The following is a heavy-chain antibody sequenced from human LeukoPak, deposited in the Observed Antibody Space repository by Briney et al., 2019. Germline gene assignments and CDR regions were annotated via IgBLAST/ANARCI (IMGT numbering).Heavy chain of an antibody. CDR1: GFTFSSYE. CDR3: ARSKTESSWYADY. CDR2: ISSSGSTI. Sequence: GGSLRLSCAASGFTFSSYEMNWVRQAPGKGLEWVSYISSSGSTIYYADSVKGRFTVSRDNAKNSLYLQMNSLRAEDTAVYYCARSKTESSWYADYWGQGTLVTVSS. D-gene: IGHD6-13*01. V-gene: IGHV3-48*03. J-gene: IGHJ4*02.